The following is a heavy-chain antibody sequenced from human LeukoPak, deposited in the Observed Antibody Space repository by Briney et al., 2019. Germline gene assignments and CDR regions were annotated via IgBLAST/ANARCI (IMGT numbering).Heavy chain of an antibody. CDR2: IYTSGST. J-gene: IGHJ6*03. V-gene: IGHV4-4*07. Sequence: SETLSLTCTVSGGSLSSYYWSWIRQPAGKGLEWIGRIYTSGSTNYNPSLKSRVTMSVDTSKNQFSLKLSSVTAADTAVYYCARDVPPTVTVGLLHYYYYTDVWGKGTTVTVSS. CDR3: ARDVPPTVTVGLLHYYYYTDV. D-gene: IGHD2-15*01. CDR1: GGSLSSYY.